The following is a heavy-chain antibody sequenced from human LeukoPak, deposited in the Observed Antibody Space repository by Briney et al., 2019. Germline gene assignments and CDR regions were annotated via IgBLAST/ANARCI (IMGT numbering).Heavy chain of an antibody. Sequence: TSETLSLTCTVSGGSISTYYWSWTRQPPGKGLEWIGYKDYSGSTNYNRSLKSRVAISVDTSKNQFSLKLSSVTAADTAVYYCARVYYSSSYDYWYFDLWGRGTLVTVSS. CDR3: ARVYYSSSYDYWYFDL. V-gene: IGHV4-59*01. CDR1: GGSISTYY. D-gene: IGHD6-13*01. CDR2: KDYSGST. J-gene: IGHJ2*01.